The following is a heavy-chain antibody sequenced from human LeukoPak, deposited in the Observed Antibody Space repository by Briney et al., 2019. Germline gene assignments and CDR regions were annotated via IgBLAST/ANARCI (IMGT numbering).Heavy chain of an antibody. J-gene: IGHJ4*02. CDR1: GFTFSSYA. CDR3: ATDSDPRSGYDPIDY. V-gene: IGHV3-23*01. Sequence: GGSLRLSCAASGFTFSSYAMSWVRQAPGKGLEWVSAISGSGGSTYYADSVKGRFTISRDNSKNTLYLQMNSLRAEDKAVSYCATDSDPRSGYDPIDYWRQGTLVTVSS. CDR2: ISGSGGST. D-gene: IGHD5-12*01.